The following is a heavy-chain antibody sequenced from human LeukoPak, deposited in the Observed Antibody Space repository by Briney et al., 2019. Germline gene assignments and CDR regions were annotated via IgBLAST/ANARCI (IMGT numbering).Heavy chain of an antibody. CDR1: GYIFTNYG. CDR3: AARQLWLRGNVNYFDY. V-gene: IGHV1-18*01. CDR2: ISAYNGDT. J-gene: IGHJ4*02. Sequence: ASVTVSCKASGYIFTNYGISWVRQAPGQGLEWMGWISAYNGDTNYAQKFQGRVTMTTDTSTTTAYMELSSLRSEDTAVYYCAARQLWLRGNVNYFDYWGQGTLVTVSS. D-gene: IGHD5-18*01.